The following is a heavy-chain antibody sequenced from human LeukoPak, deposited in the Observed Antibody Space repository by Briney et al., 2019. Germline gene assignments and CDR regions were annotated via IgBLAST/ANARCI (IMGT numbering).Heavy chain of an antibody. CDR2: INPSGGST. V-gene: IGHV1-46*01. D-gene: IGHD2-8*01. J-gene: IGHJ5*02. CDR3: ARDWTNGGRGWFDL. CDR1: GYTFTSYY. Sequence: ASVKVSCKASGYTFTSYYMHWVRQAPGQGLEWMGIINPSGGSTSYAQKFQGRVTMTRDTSTSTVYMDLSSLRSEDPVVYYCARDWTNGGRGWFDLWGQGTLVTVSS.